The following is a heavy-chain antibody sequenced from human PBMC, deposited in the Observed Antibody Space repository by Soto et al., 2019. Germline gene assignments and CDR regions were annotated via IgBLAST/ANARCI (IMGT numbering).Heavy chain of an antibody. V-gene: IGHV3-48*02. CDR2: ISSSGGTI. Sequence: EVQLVESGGGLVQPGGSVRLSCAASGFTFSTYSMNWVRQAPGKGLEWVSFISSSGGTIYYADSVKGGFTISRDNAKNSMYLQMNSLSDEDTAVYYCARLAVRYCSGGSCSQLDYWGQGTLVTVSS. CDR3: ARLAVRYCSGGSCSQLDY. D-gene: IGHD2-15*01. CDR1: GFTFSTYS. J-gene: IGHJ4*02.